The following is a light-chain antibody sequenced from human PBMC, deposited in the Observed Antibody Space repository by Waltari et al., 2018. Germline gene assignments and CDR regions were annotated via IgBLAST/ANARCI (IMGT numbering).Light chain of an antibody. J-gene: IGLJ3*02. V-gene: IGLV1-51*02. CDR3: ETWDSSLNAAV. CDR1: GPNIGDSS. Sequence: QSVLTQPPSVSAAPGQKVTISCPGSGPNIGDSSLPWYQQPPGTAPKLLIYENNQRPSGIPDRFSGSKSGTSATLGISGLQTGDEADYYCETWDSSLNAAVFGGGTKLTVL. CDR2: ENN.